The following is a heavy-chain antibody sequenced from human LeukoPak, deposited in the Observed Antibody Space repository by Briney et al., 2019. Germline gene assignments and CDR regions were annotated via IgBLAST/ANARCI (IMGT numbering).Heavy chain of an antibody. CDR1: GFTFSSYA. Sequence: GGSLRLSCAASGFTFSSYAMSWVRQAPGKGPEWVSAISGSGGSTYYADSVKGRFTISRDNSKNTLYLQMNSLRAEDTAVYYCAKDDNYYGSGSYQDYWGQGTLVTVSS. J-gene: IGHJ4*02. V-gene: IGHV3-23*01. D-gene: IGHD3-10*01. CDR3: AKDDNYYGSGSYQDY. CDR2: ISGSGGST.